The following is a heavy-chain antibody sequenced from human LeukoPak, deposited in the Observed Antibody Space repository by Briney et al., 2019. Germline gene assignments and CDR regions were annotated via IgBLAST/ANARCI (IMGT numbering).Heavy chain of an antibody. CDR1: GGPFSGYY. Sequence: SETLSLTCAVYGGPFSGYYWSWIRQPPGKGLEWIGEINHSGSTNYNPSLKSRVTISVDTSKNQFSLKLSSVTAADTAVYYCARGPYSNYGIMDVWGKGTTVTVSS. V-gene: IGHV4-34*01. CDR3: ARGPYSNYGIMDV. CDR2: INHSGST. J-gene: IGHJ6*04. D-gene: IGHD4-11*01.